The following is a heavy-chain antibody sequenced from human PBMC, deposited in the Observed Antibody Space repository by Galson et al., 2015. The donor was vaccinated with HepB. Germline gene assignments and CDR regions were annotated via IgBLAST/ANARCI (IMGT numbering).Heavy chain of an antibody. CDR1: GFSLNSRGVG. CDR2: IFWGDGQ. D-gene: IGHD3/OR15-3a*01. V-gene: IGHV2-5*02. CDR3: AHMDLGLTSFAY. J-gene: IGHJ4*02. Sequence: PALVKPTQTLTLTCTFSGFSLNSRGVGVGWIRQPPGKALEWLALIFWGDGQRYTPPLKSRLSVTKDTSKNQVVLKLTSVDPVDTATYYCAHMDLGLTSFAYWGQGTLVTVSS.